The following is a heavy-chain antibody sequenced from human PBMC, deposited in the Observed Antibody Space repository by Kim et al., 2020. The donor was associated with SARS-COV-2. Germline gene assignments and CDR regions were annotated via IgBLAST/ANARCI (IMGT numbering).Heavy chain of an antibody. V-gene: IGHV3-11*06. CDR3: ARTYAGNSRWFDP. CDR2: ISSTSDYT. J-gene: IGHJ5*02. Sequence: GGSLRLSCAASGFTFSDYYMSWIRQPPGKGLEWLSHISSTSDYTNYADSVKGRFTISRDNAKNSLYLQMHGLRAEDTAMYFCARTYAGNSRWFDPWGQGTLVTASS. CDR1: GFTFSDYY. D-gene: IGHD6-13*01.